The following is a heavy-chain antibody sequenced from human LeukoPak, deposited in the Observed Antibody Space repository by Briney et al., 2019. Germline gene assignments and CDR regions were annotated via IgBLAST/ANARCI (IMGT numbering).Heavy chain of an antibody. CDR3: ASSTGKLDY. J-gene: IGHJ4*02. V-gene: IGHV4-59*01. D-gene: IGHD3-10*01. CDR2: IYYSGST. Sequence: SETLSLTCTVSGGSIRSYYWSWIRQPPGKGLEWIGYIYYSGSTNYNPSLKSRVTISGDTSKNQFSLKLSSVTAADTAVYYCASSTGKLDYWGQGTLVTVSS. CDR1: GGSIRSYY.